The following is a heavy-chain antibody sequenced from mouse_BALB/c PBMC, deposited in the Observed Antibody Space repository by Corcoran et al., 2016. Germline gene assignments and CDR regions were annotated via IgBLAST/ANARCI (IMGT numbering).Heavy chain of an antibody. Sequence: EVQLQQSGAELVKPGASVKLSCTASGFNIKDTYMHWVKQRPEQGLEWIGRIDPANGNTKYDPKFQGKATITADTSSNTAYLQLSSLTSEDTAVYYCARLDDYDWFAYWGQGTLVTVSA. CDR2: IDPANGNT. J-gene: IGHJ3*01. D-gene: IGHD2-4*01. V-gene: IGHV14-3*02. CDR3: ARLDDYDWFAY. CDR1: GFNIKDTY.